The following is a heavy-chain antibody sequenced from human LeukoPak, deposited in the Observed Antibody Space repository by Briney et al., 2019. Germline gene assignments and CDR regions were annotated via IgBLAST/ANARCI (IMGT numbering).Heavy chain of an antibody. CDR2: INHSGST. D-gene: IGHD2/OR15-2a*01. CDR1: GGSFSGYY. J-gene: IGHJ4*02. Sequence: PSETLSLTCAVYGGSFSGYYWSWIRQPPGKGLEWIGEINHSGSTNYNPSLKSRVTTSVDTSKNQFSLKLSSVTAADTAVYYCARIFSDFDYWGQGTLVTVSS. CDR3: ARIFSDFDY. V-gene: IGHV4-34*01.